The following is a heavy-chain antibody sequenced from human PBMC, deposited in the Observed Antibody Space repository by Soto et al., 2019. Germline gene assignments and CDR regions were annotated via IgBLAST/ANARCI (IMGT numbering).Heavy chain of an antibody. CDR1: GFSLSNARMG. D-gene: IGHD6-6*01. V-gene: IGHV2-26*01. Sequence: QVTLKESGPVLVKPTEPLTLTCTVSGFSLSNARMGVSWIRQPPGKALEWLAHIFSNDEKSYSTSLKSRLTISKDTSKSQVVLTMTNMDPVDTATYYCARIGGNTYSSYQMGVDYWGQGTLVTVSS. CDR2: IFSNDEK. CDR3: ARIGGNTYSSYQMGVDY. J-gene: IGHJ4*02.